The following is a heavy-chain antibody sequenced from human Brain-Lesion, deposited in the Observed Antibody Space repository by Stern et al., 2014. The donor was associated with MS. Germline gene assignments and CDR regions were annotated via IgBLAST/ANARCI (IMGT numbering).Heavy chain of an antibody. J-gene: IGHJ4*02. D-gene: IGHD2-21*01. V-gene: IGHV4-34*01. CDR3: ARDVGGAFDY. CDR2: INHSGRI. CDR1: GGSFSGYY. Sequence: QVQLQQWGAGLLKPSETLSLTCGVYGGSFSGYYWTWIRQPPGKGLEWIGEINHSGRINYHPSLESRVTMSVDTSKHQLSLRLSSATAADTAVYYCARDVGGAFDYWGQGTLVTVSS.